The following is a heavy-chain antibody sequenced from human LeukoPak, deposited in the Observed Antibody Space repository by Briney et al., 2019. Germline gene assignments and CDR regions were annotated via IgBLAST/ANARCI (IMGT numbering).Heavy chain of an antibody. Sequence: PSETLSLTCAVYGGSFSGYYWSWIRQPPGKGLEWIGEINHSGSTNYNPSLKSRVTILVDTSKNQFSLKLSSVTAADTAVYYCARGGYDFWSGYYTGRFWFDPWGQGTLVTVSS. D-gene: IGHD3-3*01. CDR1: GGSFSGYY. CDR2: INHSGST. V-gene: IGHV4-34*01. J-gene: IGHJ5*02. CDR3: ARGGYDFWSGYYTGRFWFDP.